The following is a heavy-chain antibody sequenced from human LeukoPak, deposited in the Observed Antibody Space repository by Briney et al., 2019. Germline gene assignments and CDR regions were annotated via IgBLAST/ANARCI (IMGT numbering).Heavy chain of an antibody. CDR2: IIPIFGTA. J-gene: IGHJ5*02. V-gene: IGHV1-69*06. CDR1: GGTFSSYA. CDR3: AGGGSYYWFDP. Sequence: ASVKVSCKASGGTFSSYAISWVRQAPGQRLEWMGRIIPIFGTANYAQNFHGRVTITADKSTSTAYMELSSLRSEDTAVYYCAGGGSYYWFDPWGQGTLVTVSS. D-gene: IGHD1-26*01.